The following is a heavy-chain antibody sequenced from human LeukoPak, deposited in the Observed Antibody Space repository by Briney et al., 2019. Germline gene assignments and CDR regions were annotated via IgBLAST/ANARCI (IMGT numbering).Heavy chain of an antibody. Sequence: ASVEVSCKASGYTFTGNYIYWVRQAPGQGLEWLGWINPNGGGTNYAQTFQDRVTLTTDTSISTAYMELRRLTSDDTAVYYCARDVRHGVRGLPFDLWGQGTLVTVSS. CDR3: ARDVRHGVRGLPFDL. J-gene: IGHJ4*02. V-gene: IGHV1-2*02. D-gene: IGHD3-10*01. CDR1: GYTFTGNY. CDR2: INPNGGGT.